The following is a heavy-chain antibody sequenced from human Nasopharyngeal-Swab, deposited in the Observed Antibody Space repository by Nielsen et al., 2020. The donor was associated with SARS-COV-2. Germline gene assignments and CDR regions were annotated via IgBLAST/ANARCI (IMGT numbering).Heavy chain of an antibody. J-gene: IGHJ3*02. D-gene: IGHD6-13*01. V-gene: IGHV1-2*06. Sequence: ASVKISCWTSGYTFTGYYMHWGRQAPAQGLEWMGRINPNSDDTNYAQKFQGRVTMTRDTSISTAYMELSRLRSDDTAVYYCARDWEQQHDAFDIWGQGTMVTVSS. CDR3: ARDWEQQHDAFDI. CDR2: INPNSDDT. CDR1: GYTFTGYY.